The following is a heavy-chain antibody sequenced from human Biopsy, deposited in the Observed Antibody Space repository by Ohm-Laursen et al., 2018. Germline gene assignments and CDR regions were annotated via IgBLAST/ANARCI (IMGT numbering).Heavy chain of an antibody. Sequence: GTLSFTCAVYGESFNGYYWSWIRQTPGKGLEWIGEINHSGRTNYNPSLKSRVTISVEPSKNQFFLKVRSVAAADTAVYYCVRGVDYYDPYHYYALDVWGQGTTVTVSS. D-gene: IGHD3-22*01. V-gene: IGHV4-34*01. CDR1: GESFNGYY. CDR3: VRGVDYYDPYHYYALDV. CDR2: INHSGRT. J-gene: IGHJ6*02.